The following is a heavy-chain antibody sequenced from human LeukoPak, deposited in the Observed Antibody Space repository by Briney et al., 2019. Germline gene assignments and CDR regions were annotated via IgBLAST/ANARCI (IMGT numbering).Heavy chain of an antibody. D-gene: IGHD2-8*01. V-gene: IGHV4-38-2*02. Sequence: RSSETLSLTCTVSGYSISSGYYWGWIRQPPGQGLEWIGSIYHSGSTYYNPSLKSRVTISVDTSKNQFSLKLSSVTAADTAVYYCASIVLMVYAIGAFDIWGQGTMVTVSS. CDR2: IYHSGST. CDR3: ASIVLMVYAIGAFDI. CDR1: GYSISSGYY. J-gene: IGHJ3*02.